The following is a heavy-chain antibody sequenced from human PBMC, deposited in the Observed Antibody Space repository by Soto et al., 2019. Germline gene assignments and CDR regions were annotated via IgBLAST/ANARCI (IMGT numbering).Heavy chain of an antibody. V-gene: IGHV3-23*01. CDR2: MSIGYEKT. Sequence: EVQALLSGGGLIQPRGSLRLSCAASGFTFTDYSMAWVRQTPERGLEWFAGMSIGYEKTFYADSVRGRFIVSRDSSENTVDVQMNSLRVEDTDIYYCARWSGYGDLWGQGTLVTVSS. J-gene: IGHJ4*02. CDR1: GFTFTDYS. D-gene: IGHD4-17*01. CDR3: ARWSGYGDL.